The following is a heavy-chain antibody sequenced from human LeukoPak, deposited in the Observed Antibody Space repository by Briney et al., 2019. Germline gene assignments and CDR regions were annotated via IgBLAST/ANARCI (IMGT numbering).Heavy chain of an antibody. Sequence: PGGSLRLSCAASGLTVSSNYMSWVRQAPGKGLERVSIIYSGGSTYYADSVKGRFTISRDNSKNTLYLQMNSLRAEDTAVYYCARAPGYCSGGSCYSLLDYWGQGTLVTVSS. D-gene: IGHD2-15*01. CDR3: ARAPGYCSGGSCYSLLDY. CDR2: IYSGGST. CDR1: GLTVSSNY. V-gene: IGHV3-53*01. J-gene: IGHJ4*02.